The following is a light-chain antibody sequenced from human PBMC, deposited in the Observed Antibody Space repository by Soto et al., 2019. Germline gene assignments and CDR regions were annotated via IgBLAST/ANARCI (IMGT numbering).Light chain of an antibody. V-gene: IGLV2-11*01. Sequence: QSVLTQPRSVSGSPGQSVSISCTGTSSDVGRYNYVSWYQQHPGKAPKLMIYDVSERPSGVPDRFSGSKSGNTASLTITGLQDEDEAHYYCCLFGGTYTGVFGTGTKVTVL. CDR1: SSDVGRYNY. CDR2: DVS. CDR3: CLFGGTYTGV. J-gene: IGLJ1*01.